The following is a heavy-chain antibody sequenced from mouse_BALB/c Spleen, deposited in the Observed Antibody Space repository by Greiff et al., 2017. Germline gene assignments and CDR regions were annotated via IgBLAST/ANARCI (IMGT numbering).Heavy chain of an antibody. CDR2: INPNNGGT. D-gene: IGHD2-4*01. J-gene: IGHJ4*01. Sequence: VQLQQSGPELVKPGASVKIPCKASGYTFTDYNMDWVKQSHGKSLEWIGDINPNNGGTIYNQKFKGQATLTVDKSSSTAYMELRSLTSEDTAVYDCARGDYDTYAMDYWGQGTSVTVSS. V-gene: IGHV1-18*01. CDR3: ARGDYDTYAMDY. CDR1: GYTFTDYN.